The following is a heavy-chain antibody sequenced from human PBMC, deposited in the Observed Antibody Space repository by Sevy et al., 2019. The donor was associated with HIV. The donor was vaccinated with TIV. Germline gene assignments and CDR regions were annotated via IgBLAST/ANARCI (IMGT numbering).Heavy chain of an antibody. CDR3: ARGYYDSSGYLDAFDI. CDR2: ISSSGSTI. D-gene: IGHD3-22*01. J-gene: IGHJ3*02. Sequence: AGSLRLSCAASGFTFSDYYMSWIRQAPGKGLEWVSYISSSGSTIYYADSVKGRFTISRDNAKKSLSLQMNSLRAEDTAVYYCARGYYDSSGYLDAFDIWGQGTMVTVSS. V-gene: IGHV3-11*01. CDR1: GFTFSDYY.